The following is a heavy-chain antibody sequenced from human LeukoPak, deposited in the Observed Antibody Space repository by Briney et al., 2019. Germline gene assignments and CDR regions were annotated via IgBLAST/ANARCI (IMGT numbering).Heavy chain of an antibody. D-gene: IGHD6-13*01. CDR3: ARRDSSSSDY. Sequence: ASVXVXXXGSGYSFTSYGXSWXRQGXGQGLGGRGWRSAYNGNTKYAQKIQGRVSMTTETATRTANMEVRRLRSDATAVYYCARRDSSSSDYWGQGTLVTVSS. CDR2: RSAYNGNT. CDR1: GYSFTSYG. J-gene: IGHJ4*02. V-gene: IGHV1-18*01.